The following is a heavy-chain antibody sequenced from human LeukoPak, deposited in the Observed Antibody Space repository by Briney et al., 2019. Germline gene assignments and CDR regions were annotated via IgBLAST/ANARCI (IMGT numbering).Heavy chain of an antibody. CDR2: ISSSSSYI. CDR1: GFTFSSYS. D-gene: IGHD5-12*01. J-gene: IGHJ4*02. Sequence: PGGSLRLSCAASGFTFSSYSMNWVRQAPGKGLEWVSSISSSSSYIYYADSVKGRFTISRDNAKNSLYLQMNSLRVEDTAVYYCARDRGYDSHYLDYWGQGTLVTVSS. V-gene: IGHV3-21*04. CDR3: ARDRGYDSHYLDY.